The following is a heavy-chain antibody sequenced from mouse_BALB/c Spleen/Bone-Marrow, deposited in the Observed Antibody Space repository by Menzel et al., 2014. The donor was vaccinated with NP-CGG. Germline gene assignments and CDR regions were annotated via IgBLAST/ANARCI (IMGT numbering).Heavy chain of an antibody. CDR1: GFTFSSFG. Sequence: EVQGVESGGGLVQPGGSRKLSCAASGFTFSSFGMHWVCQAPEKGLEWVAYINSGSSITYYADTLKGRFTISRDNPKNTLFLQMTSLRSEDTAIYYCTRSRGNWDDFDVWGAGTTVTVSS. J-gene: IGHJ1*01. CDR3: TRSRGNWDDFDV. V-gene: IGHV5-17*02. D-gene: IGHD4-1*01. CDR2: INSGSSIT.